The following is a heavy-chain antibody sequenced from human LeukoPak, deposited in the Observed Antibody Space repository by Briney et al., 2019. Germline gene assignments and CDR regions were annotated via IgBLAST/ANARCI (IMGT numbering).Heavy chain of an antibody. D-gene: IGHD3-16*01. V-gene: IGHV1-46*01. J-gene: IGHJ4*02. CDR1: GYTFTFYY. Sequence: ASVKVSCKASGYTFTFYYMHWVRQAPGQGLEWMGIINPAGGSTTYAQKFQGRLTMTRDTSTSTVYMDLSSLRSEDTAVYYCATEYVGAHYYDHWGQGTLVTVSS. CDR2: INPAGGST. CDR3: ATEYVGAHYYDH.